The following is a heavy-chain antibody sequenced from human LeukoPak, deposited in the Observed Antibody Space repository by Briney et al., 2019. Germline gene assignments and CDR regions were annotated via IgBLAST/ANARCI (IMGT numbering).Heavy chain of an antibody. J-gene: IGHJ4*02. CDR2: IIPIFGTA. CDR3: ARAGTRYYYDSSGYPALDYFDY. V-gene: IGHV1-69*05. Sequence: SVKVSCKASGGTFSSYAISWVRQAPGQGLEWMGGIIPIFGTANHAQKFQGRVTITTDESTSTAYMELSSLRSEDTAAYYCARAGTRYYYDSSGYPALDYFDYWGQGTLVTVSS. CDR1: GGTFSSYA. D-gene: IGHD3-22*01.